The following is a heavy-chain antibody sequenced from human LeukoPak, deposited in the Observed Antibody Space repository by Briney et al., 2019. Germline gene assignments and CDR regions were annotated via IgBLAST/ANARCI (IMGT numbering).Heavy chain of an antibody. D-gene: IGHD2-2*01. CDR1: GYTFTSYY. Sequence: ASVKVSCKASGYTFTSYYMHWVRQAPGQGLEWMGIINPSGGSTSYAQKLQGRVTMTTDTSTSTAYMELRSLRSDDTAVYYCARVLKPSIVVVPAAPHYYFDYWGQGTLVTVSS. J-gene: IGHJ4*02. CDR2: INPSGGST. V-gene: IGHV1-46*01. CDR3: ARVLKPSIVVVPAAPHYYFDY.